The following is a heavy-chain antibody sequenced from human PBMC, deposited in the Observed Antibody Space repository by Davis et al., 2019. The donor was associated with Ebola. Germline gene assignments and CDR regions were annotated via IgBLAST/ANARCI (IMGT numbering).Heavy chain of an antibody. CDR3: ARVGWAVAGLYGMDV. CDR1: GYSFTSYW. V-gene: IGHV5-51*01. CDR2: IYPGDSDT. D-gene: IGHD6-19*01. J-gene: IGHJ6*02. Sequence: PGGSLRLSCKGSGYSFTSYWIGWVRQLPGKGLEWMGIIYPGDSDTRYSPSFQGQVTISADKSISTAYLQWSSLKASDTAMYYCARVGWAVAGLYGMDVWGQGTTVTVSS.